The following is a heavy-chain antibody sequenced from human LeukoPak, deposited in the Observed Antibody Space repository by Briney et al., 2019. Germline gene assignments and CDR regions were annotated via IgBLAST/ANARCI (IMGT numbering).Heavy chain of an antibody. CDR1: GFTVSSNY. V-gene: IGHV3-23*01. CDR3: AKGEYYYDSSGYYNEFDY. Sequence: GGSLRLSCAASGFTVSSNYMSWVRQAPGKGLEWVSAISGSGGSTYYADSVKGRFTISRDNSKNTLYLQMNSLRAEDTAVYYCAKGEYYYDSSGYYNEFDYWGQGTLVTVSS. D-gene: IGHD3-22*01. J-gene: IGHJ4*02. CDR2: ISGSGGST.